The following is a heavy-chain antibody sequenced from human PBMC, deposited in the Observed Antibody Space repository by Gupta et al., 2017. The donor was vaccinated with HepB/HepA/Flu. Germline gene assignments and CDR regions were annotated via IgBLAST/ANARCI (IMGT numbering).Heavy chain of an antibody. Sequence: QVQLVQSGAEVKKPGASVRVSCQASNSTFTTYGISWVRQAPGQGLEWMGWISAENGKTNYAQKFQGRATMTTDTSTSTAYMELGNLKSDDTAVYYCARDLRGRLLSFGEVSLWGQGTLVTVSS. D-gene: IGHD3-10*01. V-gene: IGHV1-18*01. CDR3: ARDLRGRLLSFGEVSL. J-gene: IGHJ4*02. CDR2: ISAENGKT. CDR1: NSTFTTYG.